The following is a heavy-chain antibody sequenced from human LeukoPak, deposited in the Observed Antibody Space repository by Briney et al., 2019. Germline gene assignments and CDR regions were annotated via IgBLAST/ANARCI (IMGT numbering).Heavy chain of an antibody. CDR2: IYPGDSDT. CDR1: GYSFTSYW. V-gene: IGHV5-51*01. J-gene: IGHJ3*02. CDR3: ARRTYYYDSSGYQKNHDAFDI. Sequence: GESLKISCKGSGYSFTSYWIGWVRQMPGKGLEWMGIIYPGDSDTRYSPSFQGQVTISADKSISTAYLQWSSLKASDTAMYYCARRTYYYDSSGYQKNHDAFDIWGQGTMVTVSS. D-gene: IGHD3-22*01.